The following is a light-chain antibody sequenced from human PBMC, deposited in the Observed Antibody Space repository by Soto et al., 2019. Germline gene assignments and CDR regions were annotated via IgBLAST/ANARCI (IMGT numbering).Light chain of an antibody. V-gene: IGKV3-20*01. CDR2: VAS. CDR3: HQNGSSPYT. Sequence: EIVLTQSPGTLSLSPGERATLSCRASQSISNSYLAWYQQKPGQAPRLLIYVASSRATGTPDRFSSSRSGTVYTLTISKLEPEVCAVSYSHQNGSSPYTFGQGTKLEIK. CDR1: QSISNSY. J-gene: IGKJ2*01.